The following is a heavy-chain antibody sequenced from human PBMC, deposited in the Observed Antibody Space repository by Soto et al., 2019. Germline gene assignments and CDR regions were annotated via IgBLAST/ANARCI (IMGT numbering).Heavy chain of an antibody. CDR3: ASQKGTWFGEFFDP. J-gene: IGHJ5*02. V-gene: IGHV4-59*08. CDR2: IYYTGST. CDR1: GGSISSYY. D-gene: IGHD3-10*01. Sequence: SETLSLTCNVSGGSISSYYWTWVRQPPGKELEWIGNIYYTGSTNYNPSLKSRVTISVDTSKNQFSLKLSSVTAADTAVYYCASQKGTWFGEFFDPWGQGTLVTVSS.